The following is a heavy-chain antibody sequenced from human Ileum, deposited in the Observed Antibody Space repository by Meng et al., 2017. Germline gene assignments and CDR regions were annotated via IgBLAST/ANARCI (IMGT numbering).Heavy chain of an antibody. CDR3: ARGCSGGGCFDP. Sequence: QVQLVQSGAEVKYPGSAVTVSCKASGCAFSSSAVGWLRQAPGRGLEWMGGIIPILNASTYAQNFKGRVTLSADMATTTVYMELSSLTSDDTAVYFCARGCSGGGCFDPWGQGTLVTVSS. D-gene: IGHD2-15*01. CDR1: GCAFSSSA. J-gene: IGHJ5*02. CDR2: IIPILNAS. V-gene: IGHV1-69*10.